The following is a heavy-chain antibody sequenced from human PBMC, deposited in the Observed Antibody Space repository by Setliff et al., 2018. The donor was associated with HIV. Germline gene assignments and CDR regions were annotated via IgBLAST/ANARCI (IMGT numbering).Heavy chain of an antibody. Sequence: SETLSLTCAVSGGSMTSSNYYWGWIRQSPGRGLEWIGSISSSGSTTYHPSLRSRVTVSAATSENQFSLKLTSVTAADTAVYFCARDPHYFDTSGHYSWFYFDYWGQGTLVTVSS. V-gene: IGHV4-39*07. CDR1: GGSMTSSNYY. CDR3: ARDPHYFDTSGHYSWFYFDY. CDR2: ISSSGST. J-gene: IGHJ4*02. D-gene: IGHD3-22*01.